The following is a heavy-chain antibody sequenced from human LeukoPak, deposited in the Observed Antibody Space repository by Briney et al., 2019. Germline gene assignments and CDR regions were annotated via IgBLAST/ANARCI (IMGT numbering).Heavy chain of an antibody. V-gene: IGHV3-48*03. CDR2: ISSNDVTI. CDR1: GFIFSNYE. Sequence: GGSLRLSCAASGFIFSNYEMNWVRQTPGKGLEWVSYISSNDVTIYYADSVKGRFTISRDNAKNSLYLLMNSLRAEDTAVYYCARDATNYYDSSDWSDYWGQGTLVTVSS. J-gene: IGHJ4*02. CDR3: ARDATNYYDSSDWSDY. D-gene: IGHD3-22*01.